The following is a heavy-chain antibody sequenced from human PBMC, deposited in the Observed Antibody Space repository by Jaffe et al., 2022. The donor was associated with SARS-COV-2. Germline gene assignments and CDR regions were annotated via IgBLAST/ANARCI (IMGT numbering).Heavy chain of an antibody. J-gene: IGHJ6*02. CDR2: IWYDGSNK. Sequence: QVQLVESGGGVVQPGRSLRLSCAASGFTFSSYGMHWVRQAPGKGLEWVAVIWYDGSNKYYADSVKGRFTISRDNSKNTLYLQMNSLRAEDTAVYYCARRGLKVDYGDYVGDYYYYGMDVWGQGTTVTVSS. V-gene: IGHV3-33*01. CDR3: ARRGLKVDYGDYVGDYYYYGMDV. D-gene: IGHD4-17*01. CDR1: GFTFSSYG.